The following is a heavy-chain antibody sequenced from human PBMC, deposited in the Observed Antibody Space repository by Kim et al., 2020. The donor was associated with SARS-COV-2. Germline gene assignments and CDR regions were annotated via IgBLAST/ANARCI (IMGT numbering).Heavy chain of an antibody. CDR1: GYGFTDHS. V-gene: IGHV1-3*01. J-gene: IGHJ6*03. CDR3: AREGGPYFFYYIDV. D-gene: IGHD3-16*01. Sequence: ASVKVSCKTSGYGFTDHSIHWLRQAPGQRLEWMGWIIGVNGHTKYSQKFEGRVTITRDTSATTVYMELSSLIPEDTAVYYCAREGGPYFFYYIDVWGRGT. CDR2: IIGVNGHT.